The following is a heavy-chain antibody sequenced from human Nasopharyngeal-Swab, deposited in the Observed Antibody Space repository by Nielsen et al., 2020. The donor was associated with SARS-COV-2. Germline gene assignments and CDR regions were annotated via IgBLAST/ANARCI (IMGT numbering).Heavy chain of an antibody. V-gene: IGHV4-39*07. CDR3: ARNLMVRGVTSLAFDY. D-gene: IGHD3-10*01. J-gene: IGHJ4*02. CDR2: IYYSGST. Sequence: WIRQPPGKGLEWIGSIYYSGSTYYNPSLKSRVTISVDTSKNQFSLKLSSVTAADTAVYYCARNLMVRGVTSLAFDYWGQGTVGTVSS.